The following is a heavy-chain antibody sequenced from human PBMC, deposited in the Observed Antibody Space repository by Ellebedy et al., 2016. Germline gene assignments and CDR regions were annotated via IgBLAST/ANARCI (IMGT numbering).Heavy chain of an antibody. J-gene: IGHJ4*02. CDR2: ISYDGSNK. Sequence: GGSLRLSCAASGFTFSSYAMHWVRQAPGKGLEWVAVISYDGSNKYYADSVKGRFTISRDNSKNTLYLQMNSLRAEDTAVYYCARDHGCSSTSCYMAVTAMVTYFDYWGQGTLVTVSS. V-gene: IGHV3-30-3*01. CDR3: ARDHGCSSTSCYMAVTAMVTYFDY. D-gene: IGHD2-2*02. CDR1: GFTFSSYA.